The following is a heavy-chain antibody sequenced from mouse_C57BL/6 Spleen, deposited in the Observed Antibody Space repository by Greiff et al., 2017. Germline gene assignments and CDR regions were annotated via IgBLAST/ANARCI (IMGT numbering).Heavy chain of an antibody. CDR1: GFSITSCYY. Sequence: EVQLQESGPGLVKPSQSLSLTCSVSGFSITSCYYWICIRQFPGNKLVWMGYISYDGSNNYNPSLKNRISITRDTSNNQFFLKLNSVTTEDTATYYGARANYYGSSWYFDGWGTGTTVTVSS. J-gene: IGHJ1*03. CDR3: ARANYYGSSWYFDG. D-gene: IGHD1-1*01. CDR2: ISYDGSN. V-gene: IGHV3-6*01.